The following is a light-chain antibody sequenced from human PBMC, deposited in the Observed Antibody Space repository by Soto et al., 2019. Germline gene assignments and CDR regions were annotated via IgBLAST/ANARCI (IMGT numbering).Light chain of an antibody. CDR2: GAS. V-gene: IGKV3D-15*01. CDR1: QRVSRA. CDR3: QQYDVWPALT. J-gene: IGKJ4*01. Sequence: IVMTLPPVTVLGSQPGIGTLCFMASQRVSRALAWYQHRPGQAPRLLIYGASSRATGVPDRFSGGGSGTEFTLTISSLQSEDSAVYYCQQYDVWPALTFGGGTKVDIK.